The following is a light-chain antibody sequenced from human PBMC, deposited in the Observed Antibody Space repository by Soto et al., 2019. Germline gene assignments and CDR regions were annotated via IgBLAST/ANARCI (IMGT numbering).Light chain of an antibody. CDR3: QQYGSSPT. J-gene: IGKJ5*01. CDR1: QSVRSSY. CDR2: GAS. V-gene: IGKV3-20*01. Sequence: EIVLTQSPGTLSVSPGERATLSCRASQSVRSSYLAWYQQKPGQAPRLLIYGASSRATGIPDRFSGSGSGTDFTLTISRLEPEDFAVYYCQQYGSSPTFGQGTRLEIK.